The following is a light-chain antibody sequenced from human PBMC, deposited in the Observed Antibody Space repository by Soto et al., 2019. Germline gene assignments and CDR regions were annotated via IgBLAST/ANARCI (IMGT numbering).Light chain of an antibody. CDR2: AVS. CDR1: SSDVGGYNY. V-gene: IGLV2-14*01. CDR3: SSYTSSSTLVV. J-gene: IGLJ2*01. Sequence: QSALTQPASVSGSPGQSITISCTGTSSDVGGYNYVSWFQQHPGKAPKLMIYAVSNRPSGVSNRFSGSKSGNTASLTISGPQAEDEADDYCSSYTSSSTLVVFGGGTKVTVL.